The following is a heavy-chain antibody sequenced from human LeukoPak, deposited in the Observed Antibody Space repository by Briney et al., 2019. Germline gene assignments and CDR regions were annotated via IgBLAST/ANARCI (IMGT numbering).Heavy chain of an antibody. CDR3: AKDGGSSSWYYFDY. CDR1: GFTFSSYG. D-gene: IGHD6-13*01. V-gene: IGHV3-30*02. J-gene: IGHJ4*02. CDR2: IRYDGSNK. Sequence: GGSLRLSCAASGFTFSSYGMHWVRQAPGKGLEWVSFIRYDGSNKYYADSVEGRFTISRDNFKNTLYLQMNSLRAEDTAVYYCAKDGGSSSWYYFDYWGQGTLVTVSS.